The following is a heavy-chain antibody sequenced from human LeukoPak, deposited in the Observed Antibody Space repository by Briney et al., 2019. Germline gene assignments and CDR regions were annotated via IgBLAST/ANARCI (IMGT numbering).Heavy chain of an antibody. J-gene: IGHJ4*02. V-gene: IGHV3-23*01. CDR3: ANEGYYYDSSGYSSGPFDY. D-gene: IGHD3-22*01. Sequence: GGSLRLSCAASGFTFSSYAMSWVRQAPGKGLEWVSAISGSGGSTYYADSVKGRFTISRDKSKNTLYLQMNSLRAEDTAVYYCANEGYYYDSSGYSSGPFDYWGQGTLVTVSS. CDR1: GFTFSSYA. CDR2: ISGSGGST.